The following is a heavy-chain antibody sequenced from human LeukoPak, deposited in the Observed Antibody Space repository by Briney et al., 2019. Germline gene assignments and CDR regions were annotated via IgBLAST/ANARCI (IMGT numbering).Heavy chain of an antibody. D-gene: IGHD1-26*01. CDR1: GFTFSSYD. CDR2: IGTAGDT. CDR3: TRAVGATNLGFDY. J-gene: IGHJ4*02. V-gene: IGHV3-13*01. Sequence: GGSLRLSCAASGFTFSSYDMHWVRQATGKGLEWVSAIGTAGDTYYADPVKGRSTISRENAKNSLFLQVNSLRVGDTAVYYCTRAVGATNLGFDYWGQGTLVTVSS.